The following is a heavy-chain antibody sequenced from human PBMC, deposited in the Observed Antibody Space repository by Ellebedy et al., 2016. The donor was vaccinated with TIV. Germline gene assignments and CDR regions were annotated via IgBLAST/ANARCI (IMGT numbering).Heavy chain of an antibody. V-gene: IGHV4-4*07. D-gene: IGHD5-18*01. CDR2: VYSSGNT. Sequence: SETLSLTXTVSGGSISGSYWTWIRQPAGKGLEWIGRVYSSGNTNYSPSLKSRVAMSVDMSRNQFSLNLNSVSAADTAVYYCVRGRQLDFHSYYYYYMDVWGKGTTVTVSS. CDR1: GGSISGSY. J-gene: IGHJ6*03. CDR3: VRGRQLDFHSYYYYYMDV.